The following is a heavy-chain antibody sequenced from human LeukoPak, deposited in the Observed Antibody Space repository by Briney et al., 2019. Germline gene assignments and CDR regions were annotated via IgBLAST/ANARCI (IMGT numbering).Heavy chain of an antibody. CDR3: ARDSRDIVIGYYYYYYMDV. CDR1: GYTFTGYY. D-gene: IGHD2/OR15-2a*01. J-gene: IGHJ6*03. V-gene: IGHV1-2*02. Sequence: ASVKVSCKASGYTFTGYYMHWVRQAPGQGLEWMGWINPNGAGTNYAQKFQGRVTMTRDTSISTAYMDLSRLRSDDTAVYYCARDSRDIVIGYYYYYYMDVWGKGTTVTISS. CDR2: INPNGAGT.